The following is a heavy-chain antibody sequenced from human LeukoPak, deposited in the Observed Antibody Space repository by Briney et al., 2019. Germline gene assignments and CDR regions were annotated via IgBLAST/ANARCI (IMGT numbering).Heavy chain of an antibody. D-gene: IGHD6-19*01. V-gene: IGHV4-38-2*02. CDR2: IYHSGST. J-gene: IGHJ6*03. Sequence: PSETLSLTCSVSGYSISNGYYWGWIRQPPGKGLEWIGSIYHSGSTNCNPSLKSRVNISVDTSKNQFSLKVNSVTAADTAVYFCARDETYSSDLQSNHYYYYMDVWGKGTTVTVSS. CDR3: ARDETYSSDLQSNHYYYYMDV. CDR1: GYSISNGYY.